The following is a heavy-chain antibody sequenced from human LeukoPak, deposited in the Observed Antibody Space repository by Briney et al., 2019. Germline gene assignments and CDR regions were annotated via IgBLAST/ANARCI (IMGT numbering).Heavy chain of an antibody. D-gene: IGHD6-19*01. J-gene: IGHJ4*02. CDR1: GFTFSSYA. CDR2: IWYDGSNQ. CDR3: ARDELAVAKKGFLDS. Sequence: GGSLRLSCAASGFTFSSYAMLWVRQAPGKGLEWVAVIWYDGSNQYYADSVKGRFTISRDNSKNTLYLQVNSLRAEDTAVYYCARDELAVAKKGFLDSWGQGTLVTVSS. V-gene: IGHV3-33*01.